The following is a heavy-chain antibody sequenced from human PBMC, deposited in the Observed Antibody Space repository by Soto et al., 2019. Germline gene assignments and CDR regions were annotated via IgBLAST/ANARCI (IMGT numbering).Heavy chain of an antibody. CDR1: GDSVSSNGAA. Sequence: PSQTLSLTCAISGDSVSSNGAAWNWIRQSPSRGLEWLGRTYYRSRWYSDYAPSVKSRITVNPDTSQNQFSLQLNSVTPKDTAIYYYARDPPGFRSAFAFWGQGTLVTVSS. CDR2: TYYRSRWYS. CDR3: ARDPPGFRSAFAF. D-gene: IGHD6-19*01. V-gene: IGHV6-1*01. J-gene: IGHJ4*02.